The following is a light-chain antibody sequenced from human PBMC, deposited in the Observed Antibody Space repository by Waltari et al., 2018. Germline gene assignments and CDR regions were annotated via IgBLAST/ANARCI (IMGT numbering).Light chain of an antibody. CDR2: EVD. Sequence: QSALTQPPSASGSPGQSVTISCTGTSSDIGRYWYVSWYHQPPGKAPKLMIYEVDKRPSGVPDRFSGSKSGNTASLTVSGLQAEDEADYYCSSYAGSNNLVFGGGTKLTVL. V-gene: IGLV2-8*01. CDR1: SSDIGRYWY. J-gene: IGLJ2*01. CDR3: SSYAGSNNLV.